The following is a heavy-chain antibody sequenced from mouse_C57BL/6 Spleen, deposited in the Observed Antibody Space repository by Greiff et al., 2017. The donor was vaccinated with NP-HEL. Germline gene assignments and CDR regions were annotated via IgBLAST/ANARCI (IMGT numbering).Heavy chain of an antibody. V-gene: IGHV1-5*01. CDR2: IYPGNRDT. CDR1: GYTFTSYW. Sequence: VQLQQSGTVLARPGASVKMSCKTSGYTFTSYWMHWVKQRPGQGLEWIGAIYPGNRDTSYNQQFKGKAKLTAVTSASTAYMELSSLTNEDSAVYYCTRWELTLNYFDYWGQGTTLTVSS. J-gene: IGHJ2*01. CDR3: TRWELTLNYFDY. D-gene: IGHD1-1*02.